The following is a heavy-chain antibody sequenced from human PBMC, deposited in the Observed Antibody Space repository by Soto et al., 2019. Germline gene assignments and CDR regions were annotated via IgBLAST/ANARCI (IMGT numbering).Heavy chain of an antibody. CDR2: IYYSGST. D-gene: IGHD4-17*01. CDR1: GGSSSSYY. J-gene: IGHJ6*03. CDR3: ARGADYGSYYYYMDV. Sequence: SETLSLTCSVGGGSSSSYYWSWIRQPPGKGLEWIGYIYYSGSTNYNPSLKSRVTISVDTSKNQFSLKLSSVTAADTAVYYCARGADYGSYYYYMDVWGKGTTVTVSS. V-gene: IGHV4-59*01.